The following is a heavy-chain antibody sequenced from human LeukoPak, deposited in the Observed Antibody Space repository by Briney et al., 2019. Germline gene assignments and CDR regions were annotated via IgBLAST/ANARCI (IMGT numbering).Heavy chain of an antibody. Sequence: ASVKVSCKASGGTFSSYAISWVRQAPGQGLEWMGGIIPIFGTANYAQKFQGRVTITADESTSTVYMEMSSLRSEDTAMYYCAKEGDTALVTGYFDLWGRGTLVTVSA. V-gene: IGHV1-69*13. CDR1: GGTFSSYA. CDR2: IIPIFGTA. J-gene: IGHJ2*01. D-gene: IGHD5-18*01. CDR3: AKEGDTALVTGYFDL.